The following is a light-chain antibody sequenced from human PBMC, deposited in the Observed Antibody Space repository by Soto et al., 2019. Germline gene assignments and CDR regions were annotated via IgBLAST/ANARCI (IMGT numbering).Light chain of an antibody. V-gene: IGLV2-14*03. Sequence: QSALPQPASVSGSPGPSITLTCTGSNNDIGADKFVSWYRQHPGEAPKLLIFDVSNRPSGVSHRFSGSKSGNTASLTISRLQAEDESDYYCTSFTTNLSFVFGTGTKVTVL. CDR2: DVS. CDR1: NNDIGADKF. J-gene: IGLJ1*01. CDR3: TSFTTNLSFV.